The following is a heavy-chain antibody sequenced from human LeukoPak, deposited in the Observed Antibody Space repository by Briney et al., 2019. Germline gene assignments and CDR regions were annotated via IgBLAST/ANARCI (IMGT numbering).Heavy chain of an antibody. Sequence: ASVKVSCKASGGTFSSYAISWVRQAPGQGLEWMGGIIPIFGTANHAQKFQGRVTITADESTSTAYMELSSLRSEDTAVFYCAGSLKFITMIPHYWGQGTLVTVSS. J-gene: IGHJ4*02. CDR1: GGTFSSYA. CDR2: IIPIFGTA. D-gene: IGHD3-22*01. V-gene: IGHV1-69*01. CDR3: AGSLKFITMIPHY.